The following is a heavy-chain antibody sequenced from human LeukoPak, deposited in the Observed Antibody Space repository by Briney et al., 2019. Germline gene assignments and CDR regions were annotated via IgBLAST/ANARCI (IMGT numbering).Heavy chain of an antibody. V-gene: IGHV4-59*08. J-gene: IGHJ4*02. CDR2: IYYSGST. D-gene: IGHD2-8*01. CDR3: ASRQAVTKRYYFDS. CDR1: GGSISRYF. Sequence: PSETLSLTCTISGGSISRYFWTWIRQPPGKRLEWIGYIYYSGSTNYNPSLKSGVTISLDTSKNQFSLKLSSVTAADTAVYYCASRQAVTKRYYFDSWGQGTLVTVS.